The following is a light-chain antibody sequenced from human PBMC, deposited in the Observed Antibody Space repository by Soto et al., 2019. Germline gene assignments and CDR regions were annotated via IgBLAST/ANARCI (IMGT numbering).Light chain of an antibody. CDR3: QQYYSSPRT. Sequence: MIIVPSTVSLTVSLRGRATINWKSVQGVVSSSNRNSWLAWYQQKPGQAPKLLIHTASTRESGVPDRFSGSGSGTDFTLTISSLQAEDVAIYYCQQYYSSPRTFGQGTKVDIK. V-gene: IGKV4-1*01. CDR2: TAS. CDR1: QGVVSSSNRNSW. J-gene: IGKJ1*01.